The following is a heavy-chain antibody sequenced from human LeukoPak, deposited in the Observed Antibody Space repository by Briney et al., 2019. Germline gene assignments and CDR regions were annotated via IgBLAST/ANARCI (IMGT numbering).Heavy chain of an antibody. Sequence: GGSLRLSCAASGITFSTYGMNWVRQAPGQGLEWISYISSRSSTKQYADSVKGRFTISRDTAKNSLYLQMNSLRAEDTAIYYCAREGGDDVDYWGQGTLVTVSS. CDR2: ISSRSSTK. CDR1: GITFSTYG. V-gene: IGHV3-48*01. D-gene: IGHD5-12*01. J-gene: IGHJ4*02. CDR3: AREGGDDVDY.